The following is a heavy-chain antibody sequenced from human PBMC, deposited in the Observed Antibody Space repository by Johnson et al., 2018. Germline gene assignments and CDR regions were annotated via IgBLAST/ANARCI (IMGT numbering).Heavy chain of an antibody. V-gene: IGHV3-11*01. J-gene: IGHJ6*02. CDR1: GFTFSDYY. Sequence: VQLVQSGGGLVKPGGSLRLSCAASGFTFSDYYMSWIRQAPGKGLEWVSYISSSGSTIYYADSVKGRFTISRDNAKNSLYLQKNSLRAEDTAVYYCARDEATQRLRYFDWLLGYGMDVWGQGTTVTVSS. CDR3: ARDEATQRLRYFDWLLGYGMDV. CDR2: ISSSGSTI. D-gene: IGHD3-9*01.